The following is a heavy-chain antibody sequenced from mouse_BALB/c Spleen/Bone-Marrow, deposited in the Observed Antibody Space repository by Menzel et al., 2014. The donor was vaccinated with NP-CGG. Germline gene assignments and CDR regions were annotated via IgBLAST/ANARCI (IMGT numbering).Heavy chain of an antibody. CDR2: INNGGGST. V-gene: IGHV5-12-2*01. Sequence: EVQGVESGGGLVEPGGSLKLSCAASGFTFIAYTMSWVRQTPEKRLEWVAYINNGGGSTYYPDTVKGRFTISRDNAKNTLYLQVSSLKSEDTAMYYCARGGYYRNYWGQGPTLTASS. J-gene: IGHJ2*01. CDR1: GFTFIAYT. D-gene: IGHD2-14*01. CDR3: ARGGYYRNY.